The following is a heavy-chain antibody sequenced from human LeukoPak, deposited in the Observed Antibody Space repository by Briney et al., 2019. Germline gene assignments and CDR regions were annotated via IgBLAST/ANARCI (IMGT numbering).Heavy chain of an antibody. CDR1: GFTFSNFW. J-gene: IGHJ4*02. V-gene: IGHV3-7*01. CDR3: ARILNSRGTPYAGSLDF. Sequence: PGGSLRLSCTASGFTFSNFWMNWVRQAPGKGLEWVANIKQDGAEKFYVDSVRGRFTISRDNAKNSLYLQMSSLRDDDTAVYYCARILNSRGTPYAGSLDFWGQGILVTVSS. CDR2: IKQDGAEK. D-gene: IGHD3-22*01.